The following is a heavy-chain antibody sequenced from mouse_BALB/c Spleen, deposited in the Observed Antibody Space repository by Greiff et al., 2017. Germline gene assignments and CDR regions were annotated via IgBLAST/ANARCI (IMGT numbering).Heavy chain of an antibody. V-gene: IGHV2-9*02. CDR3: ARGYYYGSSAWFAY. CDR1: GFSLTSYG. Sequence: VMLVESGPGLVAPSQSLSITCTVSGFSLTSYGVHWVRQPPGKGLEWLGVIWAGGSTNYNSALMSRLSISKDNSKSQVFLKMNSLQTDDTAMYYCARGYYYGSSAWFAYWGQGTLVTVSA. D-gene: IGHD1-1*01. CDR2: IWAGGST. J-gene: IGHJ3*01.